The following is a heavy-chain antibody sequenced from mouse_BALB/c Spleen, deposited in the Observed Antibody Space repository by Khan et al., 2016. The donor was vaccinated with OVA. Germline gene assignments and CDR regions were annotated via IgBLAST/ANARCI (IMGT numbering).Heavy chain of an antibody. CDR1: GYTFTSYT. D-gene: IGHD2-14*01. J-gene: IGHJ3*01. Sequence: QVQLKESGAELARPGASVKMSCKTSGYTFTSYTMHWVRQRPGQAPEWIGHINPSNNYTNYNQNFKDKATLIVDKSSTTAYMQLRSLTSEDSAVYYCVREGAYVRSDGWFAYWGQGTLVTVSA. CDR3: VREGAYVRSDGWFAY. V-gene: IGHV1-4*01. CDR2: INPSNNYT.